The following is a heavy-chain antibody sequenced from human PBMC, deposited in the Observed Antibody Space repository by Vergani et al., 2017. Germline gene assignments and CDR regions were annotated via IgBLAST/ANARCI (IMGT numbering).Heavy chain of an antibody. D-gene: IGHD2-21*02. V-gene: IGHV4-30-4*01. CDR2: SYYSGST. CDR1: GGSLSSGDYY. Sequence: QVQLQESGPGLVKPSQTLSLTCTVSGGSLSSGDYYWSWIRQPPGKGLEWIGYSYYSGSTYYNPSLKSRVTISVDTSKNQFSLKLSSVTAADTAVYYCARCGGDCPFDAFDIWGQGTMVTVSS. J-gene: IGHJ3*02. CDR3: ARCGGDCPFDAFDI.